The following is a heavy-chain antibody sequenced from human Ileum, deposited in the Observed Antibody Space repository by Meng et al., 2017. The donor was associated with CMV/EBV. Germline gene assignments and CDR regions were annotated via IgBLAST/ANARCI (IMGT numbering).Heavy chain of an antibody. V-gene: IGHV1-69*10. D-gene: IGHD3-10*01. CDR3: ARVSNMVRGTYYYYYGMDV. CDR2: IIPILGIA. Sequence: SVKVSCKASGGTFSSYAISWVRQAPGQGLEWMGEIIPILGIANYAQKFQGRVTITADKSTSTAYMELSSLRSEDTAVYYCARVSNMVRGTYYYYYGMDVWGQGTTVTVSS. J-gene: IGHJ6*02. CDR1: GGTFSSYA.